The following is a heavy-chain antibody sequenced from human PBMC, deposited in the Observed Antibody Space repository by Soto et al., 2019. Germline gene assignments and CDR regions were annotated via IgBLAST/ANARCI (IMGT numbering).Heavy chain of an antibody. CDR3: TRGEDGWSGYDDS. Sequence: DVQLVESGGGLVQPGRSLRLSCTTSGFTCEDYAMSWVRQAPGKGLQWVGFIRSKTYGGTTEYAASVIGRFTISRHGSSGIVYLQMNGLQTEDTAVYYCTRGEDGWSGYDDSWGQGTLVTVSS. CDR2: IRSKTYGGTT. J-gene: IGHJ4*02. V-gene: IGHV3-49*04. CDR1: GFTCEDYA. D-gene: IGHD5-12*01.